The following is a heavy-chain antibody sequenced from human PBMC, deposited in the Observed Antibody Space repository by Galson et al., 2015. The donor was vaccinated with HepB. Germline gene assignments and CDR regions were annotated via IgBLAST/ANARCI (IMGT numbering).Heavy chain of an antibody. D-gene: IGHD5-18*01. CDR3: ARVTAMVKFDY. CDR2: IYYSGST. J-gene: IGHJ4*02. CDR1: GGSISSGGYY. Sequence: LSLTCTVSGGSISSGGYYWSWIRQHPGKGLEWIGYIYYSGSTYYNPSLKSRVTISVDTSKNQFSLKLSSVTAADTAVYYCARVTAMVKFDYWGQGTLVTVSS. V-gene: IGHV4-31*03.